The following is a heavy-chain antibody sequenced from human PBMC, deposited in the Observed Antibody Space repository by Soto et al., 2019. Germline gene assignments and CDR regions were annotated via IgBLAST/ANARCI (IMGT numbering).Heavy chain of an antibody. CDR3: ARGPKIVVVPAAMEYYYYYGMDV. Sequence: ASVKVSCKASGYTFTSYGISWVRQAPGQGLEWMGWISAYNGNTNYAQKLQGRVTMTTDTSTSTAYMELRSLRYDDTAVYYCARGPKIVVVPAAMEYYYYYGMDVWGQGTTVTVSS. CDR2: ISAYNGNT. J-gene: IGHJ6*02. D-gene: IGHD2-2*01. V-gene: IGHV1-18*01. CDR1: GYTFTSYG.